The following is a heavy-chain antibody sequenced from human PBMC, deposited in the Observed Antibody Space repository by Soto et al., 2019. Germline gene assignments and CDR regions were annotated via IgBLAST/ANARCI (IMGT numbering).Heavy chain of an antibody. J-gene: IGHJ5*02. V-gene: IGHV1-18*01. D-gene: IGHD3-10*01. CDR1: GDTFTNFG. Sequence: HLVQSGPAVKQPGASVTVSCKTSGDTFTNFGLSWVRQAPGQGLEWMGWIATYNSNKNYAQKFQGRLTLTTDTSTSTAYMELTSLGYDDTAVYYCARVLRGVVNWFDPWGQGTLVTVSS. CDR2: IATYNSNK. CDR3: ARVLRGVVNWFDP.